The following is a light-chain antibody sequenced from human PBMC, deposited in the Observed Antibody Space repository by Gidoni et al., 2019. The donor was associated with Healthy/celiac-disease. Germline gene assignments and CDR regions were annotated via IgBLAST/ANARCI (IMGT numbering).Light chain of an antibody. CDR3: QQYNSYPYT. CDR1: QSISSW. V-gene: IGKV1-5*03. Sequence: DIQMTLSPSPLSASVGDRVTITCPSSQSISSWFAWYQQKPGKAPKLLIYKASSLESGVPSRFSGSGSGTEFTLTISRLQPDDFATYYCQQYNSYPYTFGQGTKLEIK. CDR2: KAS. J-gene: IGKJ2*01.